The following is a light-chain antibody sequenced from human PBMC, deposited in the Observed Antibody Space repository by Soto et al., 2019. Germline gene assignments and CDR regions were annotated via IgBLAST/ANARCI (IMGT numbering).Light chain of an antibody. V-gene: IGKV1-39*01. CDR3: HQSHSNPFA. Sequence: DIQMTQSPSSLSASVGDRVTITCRASQSISSYLNWYQQKPGKAPKLLIYAASSLQSAVPSRFSGNGSGTDFPLTISSLQPEDFATYYSHQSHSNPFAFGPGNEVDL. CDR1: QSISSY. J-gene: IGKJ3*01. CDR2: AAS.